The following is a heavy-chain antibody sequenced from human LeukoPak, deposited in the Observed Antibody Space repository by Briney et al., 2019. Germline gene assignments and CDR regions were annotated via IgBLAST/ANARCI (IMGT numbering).Heavy chain of an antibody. CDR2: ISSSGSTI. CDR3: ARGSPAAYYYMDV. CDR1: GFTFSDYY. J-gene: IGHJ6*03. Sequence: GGSLRLSCSASGFTFSDYYMSWIRQAPGKGLEWVSYISSSGSTIYYADSVKGRFTISRDNAKNSLYLQMNSLRAEDTAVYYCARGSPAAYYYMDVWGKGTTVTVSS. D-gene: IGHD2-2*01. V-gene: IGHV3-11*04.